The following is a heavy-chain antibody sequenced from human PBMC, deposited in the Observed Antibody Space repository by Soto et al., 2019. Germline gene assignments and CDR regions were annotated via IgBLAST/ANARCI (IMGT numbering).Heavy chain of an antibody. Sequence: VQLVQSGAEVKEPGASVKVSCKASGYTFTGYHIHWVRQAPRQGLEWMGWINTNSGDTNYAQNFQGCVTMTKDTSVNSAYVELSRLRSDDTAVYYWARWVGASNWFDPWGQGTLVTVSS. CDR3: ARWVGASNWFDP. V-gene: IGHV1-2*04. J-gene: IGHJ5*02. D-gene: IGHD1-26*01. CDR2: INTNSGDT. CDR1: GYTFTGYH.